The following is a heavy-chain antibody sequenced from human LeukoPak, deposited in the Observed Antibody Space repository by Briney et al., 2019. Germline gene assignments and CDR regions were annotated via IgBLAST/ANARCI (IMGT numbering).Heavy chain of an antibody. Sequence: GESLKISCKGSGYSFTSYWIGWVRQMPGKGLEWMGIIYPGDSDTRYSPSFQGQVTISADKSISTAYLQWSSLRASDTAMYYSASTAYSGYDYGGFDYWGQGTLVTVSS. CDR2: IYPGDSDT. CDR1: GYSFTSYW. V-gene: IGHV5-51*01. J-gene: IGHJ4*02. D-gene: IGHD5-12*01. CDR3: ASTAYSGYDYGGFDY.